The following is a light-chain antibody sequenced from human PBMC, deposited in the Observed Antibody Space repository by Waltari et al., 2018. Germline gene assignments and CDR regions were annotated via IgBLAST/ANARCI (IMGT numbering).Light chain of an antibody. CDR2: SNN. CDR1: SSNIGSNT. J-gene: IGLJ2*01. Sequence: QSVLTQPPSASGTPGKRVTISCSGSSSNIGSNTVNWYQQLPGTAPKLLIYSNNQRPSGRPDRVSGAKSGTSASLAISGLQSGDEADYYCAAWDDSLNGLVFGGGTKLTVL. CDR3: AAWDDSLNGLV. V-gene: IGLV1-44*01.